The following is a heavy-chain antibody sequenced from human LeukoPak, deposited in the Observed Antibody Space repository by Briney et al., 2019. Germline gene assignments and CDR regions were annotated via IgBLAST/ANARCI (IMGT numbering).Heavy chain of an antibody. CDR2: INPSGGST. Sequence: GASVEVSCKASGYTFTSYYMHWVRQAPGQGLEWMGIINPSGGSTSYAQKFQGRVTMTRDMSTSTVYMELSSLRSEDTAVYYCARTSLYYYASDVYGFDIWGQGTMVIVSS. CDR3: ARTSLYYYASDVYGFDI. CDR1: GYTFTSYY. D-gene: IGHD3-10*01. V-gene: IGHV1-46*01. J-gene: IGHJ3*02.